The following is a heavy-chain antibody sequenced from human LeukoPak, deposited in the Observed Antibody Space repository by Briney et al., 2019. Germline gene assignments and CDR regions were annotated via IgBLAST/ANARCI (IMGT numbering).Heavy chain of an antibody. J-gene: IGHJ6*03. CDR3: ARSYYYYYMDV. CDR2: IYYSGST. CDR1: GGSLSSSGYY. V-gene: IGHV4-39*01. Sequence: SETLSLTCTVSGGSLSSSGYYWGWIPQPPGKGLEWIGSIYYSGSTYYNPSLKSRVTISVDTSKNQFSLKLSSVTAADTAVYYCARSYYYYYMDVWGKGTTVTVSS.